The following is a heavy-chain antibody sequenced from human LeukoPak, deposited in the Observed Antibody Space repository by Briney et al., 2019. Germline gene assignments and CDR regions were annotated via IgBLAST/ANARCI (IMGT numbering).Heavy chain of an antibody. D-gene: IGHD1-26*01. CDR2: IYNSEST. V-gene: IGHV4-59*02. CDR3: ARDFTVGAPKHAFDI. Sequence: SETLSLTCTVSGGSVSTYYWSWIRQPPGKGLEWIGFIYNSESTNYNPSLRSRVTISLDTSKNQFSLKLTSVTAADTAVYYCARDFTVGAPKHAFDIWGQGTMVTVST. J-gene: IGHJ3*02. CDR1: GGSVSTYY.